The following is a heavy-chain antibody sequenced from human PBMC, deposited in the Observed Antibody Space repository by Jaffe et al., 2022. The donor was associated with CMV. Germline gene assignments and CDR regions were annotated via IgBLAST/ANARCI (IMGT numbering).Heavy chain of an antibody. CDR2: ISWNSGSI. Sequence: EVQLVESGGGLVQPGRSLRLSCAASGFTFDDYAMHWVRQAPGKGLEWVSGISWNSGSIGYADSVKGRFTISRDNAKNSLYLQMNSLRAEDTALYYCAKDISYGDYTYYYGMDVWGQGTTVTVSS. J-gene: IGHJ6*02. CDR3: AKDISYGDYTYYYGMDV. CDR1: GFTFDDYA. V-gene: IGHV3-9*01. D-gene: IGHD4-17*01.